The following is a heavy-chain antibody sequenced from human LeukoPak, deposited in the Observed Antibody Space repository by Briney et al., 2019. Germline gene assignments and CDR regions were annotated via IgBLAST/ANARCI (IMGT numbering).Heavy chain of an antibody. Sequence: GGSLRLSCAASGFTFSSRAMSWVRQAPGKGLEWVSAISGSGGSTYYADSVKGRFTISRDNAKNSLYLQMNSLRAEDTAVYYCARDLRSSGYYAFDYWGQGTLVTVSS. CDR1: GFTFSSRA. D-gene: IGHD3-22*01. J-gene: IGHJ4*02. CDR2: ISGSGGST. CDR3: ARDLRSSGYYAFDY. V-gene: IGHV3-23*01.